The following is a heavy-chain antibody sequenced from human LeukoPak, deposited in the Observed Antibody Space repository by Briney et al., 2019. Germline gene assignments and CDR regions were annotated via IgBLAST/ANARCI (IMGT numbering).Heavy chain of an antibody. CDR1: GFTFSSYA. D-gene: IGHD3-22*01. CDR3: ARDGLVDSSGYYYPSASHFDY. V-gene: IGHV3-21*01. CDR2: ISSSSSYI. J-gene: IGHJ4*02. Sequence: GGSLRLSCAASGFTFSSYAMSWVRQAPGKGLEWVSSISSSSSYIYYADSVKGRFTISRDNAENSLYLQMNSLRAEDTAVYYCARDGLVDSSGYYYPSASHFDYWGQGTLVTVSS.